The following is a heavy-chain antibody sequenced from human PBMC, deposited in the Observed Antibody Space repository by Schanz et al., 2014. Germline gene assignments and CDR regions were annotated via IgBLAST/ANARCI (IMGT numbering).Heavy chain of an antibody. V-gene: IGHV3-7*03. CDR3: ARAPGANASPYYFDY. CDR2: IIHDGSEK. Sequence: VQLVESGGGVVQPGGSLRLSCAASGFSFSGSGMHWVRQAPGEGLEWVANIIHDGSEKFYVDSVKGRFTISRDNAKNALYLQMNSLRHDDTAFYYCARAPGANASPYYFDYWGQGSLVTVSS. CDR1: GFSFSGSG. J-gene: IGHJ4*02. D-gene: IGHD2-8*01.